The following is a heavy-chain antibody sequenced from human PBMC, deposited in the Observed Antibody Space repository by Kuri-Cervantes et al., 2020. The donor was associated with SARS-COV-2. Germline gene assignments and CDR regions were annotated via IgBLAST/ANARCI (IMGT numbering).Heavy chain of an antibody. CDR1: GFSLNTNGNR. V-gene: IGHV2-70*04. J-gene: IGHJ4*02. Sequence: SGPTLVKPTETLTVTCTFSGFSLNTNGNRVIWIRQTPGKALEWLARIDWDDDKFYSTSLKSRLIISKDTSKNQVVLTLTNVDPGDTGTYYCARMGDGYDFEYWGQGTVLTVSS. D-gene: IGHD5-24*01. CDR3: ARMGDGYDFEY. CDR2: IDWDDDK.